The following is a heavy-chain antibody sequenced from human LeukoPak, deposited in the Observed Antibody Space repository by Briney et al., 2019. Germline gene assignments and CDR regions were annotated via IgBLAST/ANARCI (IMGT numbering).Heavy chain of an antibody. J-gene: IGHJ4*02. CDR3: ARTDLLGYCSGGSCPSFDY. Sequence: SGPTLVNPTQTLTLTCTFSGFSLSTSGMCVSWIRQPPGKALEWLARIDWDDDKYYSTSLKTRLTISKDTSKNQVVLTMTNMDPVDTATYYCARTDLLGYCSGGSCPSFDYWGQGTLVTVSS. D-gene: IGHD2-15*01. V-gene: IGHV2-70*11. CDR1: GFSLSTSGMC. CDR2: IDWDDDK.